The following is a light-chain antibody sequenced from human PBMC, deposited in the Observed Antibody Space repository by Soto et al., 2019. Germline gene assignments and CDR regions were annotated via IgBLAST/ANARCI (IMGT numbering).Light chain of an antibody. V-gene: IGLV2-14*01. CDR2: EVS. CDR1: SSDVGGYNY. CDR3: SLYTSDSTYV. J-gene: IGLJ1*01. Sequence: SVLTQPASVSGSPGQSITISCTGTSSDVGGYNYVSWYQQHPGKAPKLMIYEVSNRPSGVPDRFSGSKSGNTASLTISGLQAEDEAEYYCSLYTSDSTYVFGTGTKVTVL.